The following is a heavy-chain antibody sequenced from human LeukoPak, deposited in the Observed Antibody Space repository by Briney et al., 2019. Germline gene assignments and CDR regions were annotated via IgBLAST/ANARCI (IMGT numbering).Heavy chain of an antibody. J-gene: IGHJ6*03. V-gene: IGHV3-48*01. CDR3: ARSYDHTGSHFYYYMDV. CDR1: GFTLSSYS. Sequence: GGSLRLSCAAPGFTLSSYSMNWVRQAPGQGLEWVSFISSGSDTVYYADSVKGRFTISRDNAKNSLSLQMNSLSAEDTAVYFCARSYDHTGSHFYYYMDVWGKGTTVTVSS. CDR2: ISSGSDTV. D-gene: IGHD3-22*01.